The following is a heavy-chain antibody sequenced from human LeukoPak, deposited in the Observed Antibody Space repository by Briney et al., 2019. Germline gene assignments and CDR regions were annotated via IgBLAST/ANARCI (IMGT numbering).Heavy chain of an antibody. CDR2: ISSSGSTI. CDR1: GFTFSSYS. Sequence: GGSLRLSCAASGFTFSSYSMNWVRQAPGKGLEWVSYISSSGSTIYYADSVKGRFTISRDNAKNSLYLQMNSLRAEDTAVYYCASRYCSSTSCYPNDAFDIWGQGTMVTVSS. J-gene: IGHJ3*02. D-gene: IGHD2-2*01. V-gene: IGHV3-48*04. CDR3: ASRYCSSTSCYPNDAFDI.